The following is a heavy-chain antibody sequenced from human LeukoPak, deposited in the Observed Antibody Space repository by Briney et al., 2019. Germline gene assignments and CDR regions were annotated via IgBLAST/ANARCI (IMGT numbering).Heavy chain of an antibody. CDR3: ARAIAVAGTLGY. Sequence: PGGSLRLSCAASGFTFSSYSMNWVRQAPGKGLEWVSSISSSSSYIYYADSVKGRFTISRDNAKNSLYLQMNSLRAKDTAVYYCARAIAVAGTLGYWGQGTLVTVSS. CDR2: ISSSSSYI. J-gene: IGHJ4*02. V-gene: IGHV3-21*01. D-gene: IGHD6-19*01. CDR1: GFTFSSYS.